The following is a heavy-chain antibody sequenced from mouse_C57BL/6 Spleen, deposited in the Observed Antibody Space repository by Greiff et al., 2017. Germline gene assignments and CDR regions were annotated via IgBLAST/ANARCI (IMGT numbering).Heavy chain of an antibody. CDR2: ISSGSSTI. D-gene: IGHD1-1*01. CDR3: ARELRYAMDY. V-gene: IGHV5-17*01. J-gene: IGHJ4*01. Sequence: DVKLVESGGGLVKPGGSLKLSCAASGFTFSDYGMHWVRQAPEKGLEWVAYISSGSSTIYYADTVKGRFTISRDNAKNTLFLQMTSLRSEDTAMYYCARELRYAMDYWGQGTAVTVSS. CDR1: GFTFSDYG.